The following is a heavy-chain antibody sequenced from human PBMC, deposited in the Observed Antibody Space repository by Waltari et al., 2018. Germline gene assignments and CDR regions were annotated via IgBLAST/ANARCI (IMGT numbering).Heavy chain of an antibody. Sequence: EGQLVESGGGLVQPGGSLRLSCAVPGLSCRNYWMSWVLQAPGKGLECVAKRKLDRSAKNYVDSVKGRFTISRDNAKNSLYLQMNSLRAEDTAMYYCARQGNMDVWGQGTTVTVSS. CDR3: ARQGNMDV. CDR2: RKLDRSAK. J-gene: IGHJ6*02. V-gene: IGHV3-7*01. CDR1: GLSCRNYW.